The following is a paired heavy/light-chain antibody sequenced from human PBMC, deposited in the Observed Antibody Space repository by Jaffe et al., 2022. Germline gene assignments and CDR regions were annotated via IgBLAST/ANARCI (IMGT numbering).Heavy chain of an antibody. Sequence: EVQLVESGGGLVQPGGSLRLSCAASGFTFSSYWMHWVRQAPGKGLVWVSRINSDGSSTSYADSVKGRFTISRDNAKNTLYLQMNSLRAEDTAVYYCARVGYCSGGSCYSGPGYAFDIWGQGTMVTVSS. D-gene: IGHD2-15*01. CDR3: ARVGYCSGGSCYSGPGYAFDI. V-gene: IGHV3-74*01. CDR1: GFTFSSYW. CDR2: INSDGSST. J-gene: IGHJ3*02.
Light chain of an antibody. CDR3: QAWDSSISYV. V-gene: IGLV3-1*01. J-gene: IGLJ1*01. Sequence: SYELTQPPSVSVSPGQTASITCSGDKLGDKYACWYQQKPGQSPVLVIYQDSKRPSGIPERFSGSNSGNTATLTISGTQAMDEADYYCQAWDSSISYVFGTGTKVTVL. CDR2: QDS. CDR1: KLGDKY.